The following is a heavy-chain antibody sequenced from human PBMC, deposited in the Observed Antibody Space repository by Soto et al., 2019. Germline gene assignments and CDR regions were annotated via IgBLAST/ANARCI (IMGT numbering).Heavy chain of an antibody. D-gene: IGHD2-21*02. J-gene: IGHJ6*02. CDR2: IYHSGTT. CDR3: ARASMTAIAMDV. CDR1: CGSISDYY. Sequence: SETLSLTCTVSCGSISDYYWTWIRQPPGKGLEWIGYIYHSGTTHYSPSLKSRVTISLDTSKNQFSLKLTSVTAADTAVYYCARASMTAIAMDVWGQGTTVTVSS. V-gene: IGHV4-59*01.